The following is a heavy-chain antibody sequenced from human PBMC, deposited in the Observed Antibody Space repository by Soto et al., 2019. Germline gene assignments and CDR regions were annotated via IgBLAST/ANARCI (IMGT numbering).Heavy chain of an antibody. CDR1: GYTFTSYG. CDR2: ISAYNGNT. V-gene: IGHV1-18*04. Sequence: ASVKVSCKASGYTFTSYGISWVRQAPGQGLEWMGWISAYNGNTNYAQKPQGRVTMTTDTSTSTAYMELRSLRSDDTAVYYCARIGYYYDSSGYYYVDWFDPWGQGTLVTVSS. J-gene: IGHJ5*02. D-gene: IGHD3-22*01. CDR3: ARIGYYYDSSGYYYVDWFDP.